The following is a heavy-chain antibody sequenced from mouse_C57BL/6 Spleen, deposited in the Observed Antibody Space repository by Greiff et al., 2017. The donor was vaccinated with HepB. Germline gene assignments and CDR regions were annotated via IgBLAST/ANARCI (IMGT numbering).Heavy chain of an antibody. V-gene: IGHV1-82*01. CDR3: ARGETAQATYWFAY. CDR2: IYPGDGDT. Sequence: QVQLQQSGPELVKPGASVKISCKASGYAFSSSWMNWVKQRPGKGLEWIGRIYPGDGDTNYNGKFKGKATLTADKSSSTAYMQLSSLTSEDSAVYFCARGETAQATYWFAYWGQGTLVTVSA. CDR1: GYAFSSSW. J-gene: IGHJ3*01. D-gene: IGHD3-2*02.